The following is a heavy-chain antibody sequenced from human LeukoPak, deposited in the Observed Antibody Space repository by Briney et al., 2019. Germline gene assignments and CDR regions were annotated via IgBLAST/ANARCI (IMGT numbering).Heavy chain of an antibody. Sequence: PGGSLRLSCAASGFTFSSYNMNWVRQAPGKGLEWVSFISSNSSYIYYSDSVKGRVTISRDNAMNSLYLQMNSLRAEDTAVYYCAREIPVTPVCFDYWGQGTLVTVSS. D-gene: IGHD2-21*01. CDR1: GFTFSSYN. CDR3: AREIPVTPVCFDY. J-gene: IGHJ4*02. V-gene: IGHV3-21*01. CDR2: ISSNSSYI.